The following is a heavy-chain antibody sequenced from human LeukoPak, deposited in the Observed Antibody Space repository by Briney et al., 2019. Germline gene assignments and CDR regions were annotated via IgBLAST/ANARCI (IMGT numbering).Heavy chain of an antibody. CDR2: INPNSGGT. D-gene: IGHD6-6*01. J-gene: IGHJ4*02. Sequence: ASVEVSCKASGYTFTGYYMHWVRQAPGQGREWMGWINPNSGGTNYAQKFQGRVTMTRDTSISTAYMELSRLRSDDTAVYYCATEGFESSSSVDYWGQGTLVTVSS. CDR1: GYTFTGYY. V-gene: IGHV1-2*02. CDR3: ATEGFESSSSVDY.